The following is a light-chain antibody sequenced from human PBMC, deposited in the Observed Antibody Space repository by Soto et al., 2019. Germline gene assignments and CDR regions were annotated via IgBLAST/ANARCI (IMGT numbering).Light chain of an antibody. CDR1: EGISNW. V-gene: IGKV1-12*01. CDR3: QHAHGLPLS. CDR2: AAT. Sequence: DIQMTQSPSFVSASVGDRVTITCRASEGISNWLAWYQQKPGKAPKLLISAATILQNGVPSRCTGSRSGTHLTPTITTLQSEDFADYYCQHAHGLPLSFGGGTRVDIK. J-gene: IGKJ4*01.